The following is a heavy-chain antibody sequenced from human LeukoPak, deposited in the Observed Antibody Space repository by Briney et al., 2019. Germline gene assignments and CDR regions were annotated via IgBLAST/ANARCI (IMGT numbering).Heavy chain of an antibody. CDR3: ARGGTTGTYNWFDP. CDR1: GYIFTDYY. D-gene: IGHD1-1*01. V-gene: IGHV1-2*02. J-gene: IGHJ5*02. CDR2: INPNSGGT. Sequence: ASVKVSCKASGYIFTDYYMHWVRQAPGQGLEWMGWINPNSGGTNYAQKFQGRVTMTRDTSISTAYMELSRLRSDDTAVYYCARGGTTGTYNWFDPWGQGTLVTVSS.